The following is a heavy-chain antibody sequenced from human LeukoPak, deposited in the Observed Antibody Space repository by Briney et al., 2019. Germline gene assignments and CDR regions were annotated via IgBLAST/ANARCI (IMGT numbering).Heavy chain of an antibody. J-gene: IGHJ4*02. D-gene: IGHD3-10*01. CDR3: ARLCRGGGYFDY. CDR1: GYSISSGYY. CDR2: IYHSGST. V-gene: IGHV4-38-2*02. Sequence: PSETLSLTCTVSGYSISSGYYWGWIRQPPGKGLEWIGSIYHSGSTYYNPSLKSRVTISVDTSKNQFSLKLSSVTAADTAVYYCARLCRGGGYFDYWGQGTLVTVSS.